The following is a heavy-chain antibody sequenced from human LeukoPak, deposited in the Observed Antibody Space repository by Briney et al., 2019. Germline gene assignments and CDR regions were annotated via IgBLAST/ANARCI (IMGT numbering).Heavy chain of an antibody. D-gene: IGHD2-21*02. CDR3: AREWYCGGDCEPRQRIYWFDP. J-gene: IGHJ5*02. V-gene: IGHV4-34*01. CDR1: GGSFSGYY. CDR2: INHSGST. Sequence: SETLSLTCAVYGGSFSGYYWSWIRQPPGKGLEWIGEINHSGSTNYNPSLKSRVTISVDTSKNQFSLQLNSVTPEDTAVYYCAREWYCGGDCEPRQRIYWFDPWGQGTLVTVSS.